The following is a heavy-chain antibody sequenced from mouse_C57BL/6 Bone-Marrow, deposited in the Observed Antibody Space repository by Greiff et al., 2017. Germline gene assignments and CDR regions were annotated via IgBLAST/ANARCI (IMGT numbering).Heavy chain of an antibody. V-gene: IGHV1-82*01. CDR1: GYAFSSSW. Sequence: QVQLQQSGPELVKPGASVKISCKASGYAFSSSWMNWVKQRPGQGLEWIGRIYPGDGDTNYNGKFKGKATLTADKSSSTAYMQLSSLTSEDSAVYFCARRLDYYAMDYWGQGTSVTVSS. J-gene: IGHJ4*01. CDR3: ARRLDYYAMDY. D-gene: IGHD4-1*01. CDR2: IYPGDGDT.